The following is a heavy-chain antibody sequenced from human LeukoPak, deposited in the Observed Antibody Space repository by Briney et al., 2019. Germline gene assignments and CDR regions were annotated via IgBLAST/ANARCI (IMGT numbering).Heavy chain of an antibody. CDR3: ATGIAAAGTGAFDI. V-gene: IGHV1-24*01. D-gene: IGHD6-13*01. CDR2: FDPEDGET. J-gene: IGHJ3*02. Sequence: ASEKVSCKVSGYTLTELSMHWVRQAPGKGLEWMGGFDPEDGETIYAQKFQGRVTMTEDTSTDTAYMELSSLRSEDTAVYYCATGIAAAGTGAFDIWGQGTMVTVSS. CDR1: GYTLTELS.